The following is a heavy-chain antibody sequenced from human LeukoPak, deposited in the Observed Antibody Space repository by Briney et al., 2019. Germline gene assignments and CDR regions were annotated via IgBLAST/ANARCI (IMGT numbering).Heavy chain of an antibody. CDR3: ANGDTAMEFDP. D-gene: IGHD5-18*01. J-gene: IGHJ5*02. CDR2: ISGSGGST. CDR1: GFTFSSYA. V-gene: IGHV3-23*01. Sequence: GGSLRLSCAASGFTFSSYAMSWVRQAPGKGLEWVSDISGSGGSTYYADSVKGRFTISRDNSKNTLYLQMNSLRAEDTAVYYCANGDTAMEFDPWGQGTLVTVSS.